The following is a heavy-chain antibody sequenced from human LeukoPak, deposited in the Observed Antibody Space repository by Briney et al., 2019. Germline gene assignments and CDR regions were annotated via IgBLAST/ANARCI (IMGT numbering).Heavy chain of an antibody. CDR1: GFTFSSYS. D-gene: IGHD3-10*01. V-gene: IGHV3-48*01. Sequence: PGGSLRLSCAASGFTFSSYSMNWVRQAPGKGLEWVSYISSSSSTIYYADSVKGRFTISRDNAKNSLYLQMNSLRAGDTAVYYCASLGGVRDPFYYFDYWGQGTLVTVSS. CDR3: ASLGGVRDPFYYFDY. J-gene: IGHJ4*02. CDR2: ISSSSSTI.